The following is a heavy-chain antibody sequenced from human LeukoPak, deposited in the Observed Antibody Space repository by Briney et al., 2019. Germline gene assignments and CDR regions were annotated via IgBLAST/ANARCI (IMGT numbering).Heavy chain of an antibody. J-gene: IGHJ4*02. CDR1: GSTFSSYT. V-gene: IGHV3-48*02. D-gene: IGHD3-9*01. Sequence: GGSLRLSCAASGSTFSSYTMNWVRQAPGKGLEWVSSISSSSSAIYYAASVKGRFTISRDNAKNSLYLQMNSLRDEDTAVYYCARGALRYSDYWGQGTLVTVSS. CDR2: ISSSSSAI. CDR3: ARGALRYSDY.